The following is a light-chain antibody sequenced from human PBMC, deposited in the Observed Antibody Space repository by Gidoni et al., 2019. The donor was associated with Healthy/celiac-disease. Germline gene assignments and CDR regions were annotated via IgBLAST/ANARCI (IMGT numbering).Light chain of an antibody. J-gene: IGKJ4*01. CDR1: QSISSY. CDR3: QQSYSTPT. CDR2: AAS. Sequence: DIQMTQSPSSLSASVGDRVTITCLVSQSISSYLNWYQQKPGKAPKLLIYAASSLQSGVPSRFSGSGSGTDFTLTISSLQPEDFATYYCQQSYSTPTFXGXTKVEIK. V-gene: IGKV1-39*01.